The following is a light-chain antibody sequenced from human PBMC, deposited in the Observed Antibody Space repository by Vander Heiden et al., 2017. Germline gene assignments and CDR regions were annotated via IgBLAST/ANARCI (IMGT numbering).Light chain of an antibody. V-gene: IGKV3-15*01. CDR3: QQYNNWPRT. Sequence: ETEMTQSPVTLSVSPGESATLSCRASQTVSRNLAWYQQKPGQAPRLLIYAASTRATGIPARFSGSGSGTQFTLTISSLQSEDFAVYYCQQYNNWPRTFGQGTKVQIK. J-gene: IGKJ1*01. CDR1: QTVSRN. CDR2: AAS.